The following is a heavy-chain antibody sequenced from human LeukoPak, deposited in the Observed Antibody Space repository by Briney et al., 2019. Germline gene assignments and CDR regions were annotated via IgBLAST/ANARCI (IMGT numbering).Heavy chain of an antibody. Sequence: GGSLRLSCAASGXTFXXXWXXXXXXAXGXXLXXVXNIKQXGSEKYYVDSVKGRFTISRDNAKNSLYLQMNSLRAEDTAVYYCARSSANWGHYGMDVWGQGTTVTVSS. V-gene: IGHV3-7*03. CDR3: ARSSANWGHYGMDV. D-gene: IGHD7-27*01. CDR2: IKQXGSEK. J-gene: IGHJ6*02. CDR1: GXTFXXXW.